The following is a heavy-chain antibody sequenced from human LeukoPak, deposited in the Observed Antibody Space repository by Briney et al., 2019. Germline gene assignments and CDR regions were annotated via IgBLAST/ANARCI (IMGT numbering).Heavy chain of an antibody. Sequence: SVKVSSKASRGTFSSYAISWVRQAPGQGLEWMEGIIPIFGTANYAQKFQGRVTITADESTSTAYMELSSLRSEDTAVYYCARDRFRYGGYLPVFDYWGQGTLVTVSS. J-gene: IGHJ4*02. CDR2: IIPIFGTA. CDR1: RGTFSSYA. V-gene: IGHV1-69*13. CDR3: ARDRFRYGGYLPVFDY. D-gene: IGHD5-12*01.